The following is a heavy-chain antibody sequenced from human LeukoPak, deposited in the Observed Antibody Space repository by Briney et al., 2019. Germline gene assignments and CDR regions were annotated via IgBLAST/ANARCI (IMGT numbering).Heavy chain of an antibody. Sequence: GASVKVSCKASGYTFTSYYMHWVRQAPGQGLEWMGIINPSGGSTSYAQKFQGRVTMTRDTSTSTVYMEPSSLRSEDTAAYYCARSGYCSGGSCSDAFDIWGQGTMVTVSS. D-gene: IGHD2-15*01. CDR3: ARSGYCSGGSCSDAFDI. J-gene: IGHJ3*02. CDR2: INPSGGST. V-gene: IGHV1-46*01. CDR1: GYTFTSYY.